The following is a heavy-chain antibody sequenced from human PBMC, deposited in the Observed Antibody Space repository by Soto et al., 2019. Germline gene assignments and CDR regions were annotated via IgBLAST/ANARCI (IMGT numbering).Heavy chain of an antibody. V-gene: IGHV1-18*01. CDR2: INPHNGKT. D-gene: IGHD3-22*01. CDR3: ARLYSDGSGFYYREFDY. CDR1: GYTFTSYK. J-gene: IGHJ4*02. Sequence: VQLVQSGVEVKKPGASVKVSCEASGYTFTSYKISWLRQAPGQGLEWLGWINPHNGKTDYAQKVQDRVTMPADTSTSTAYMELRSVRSDDTAMYYCARLYSDGSGFYYREFDYWGQGTLVTVSS.